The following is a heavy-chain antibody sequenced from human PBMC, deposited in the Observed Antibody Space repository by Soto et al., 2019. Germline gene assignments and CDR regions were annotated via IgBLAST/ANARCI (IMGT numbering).Heavy chain of an antibody. CDR2: IHRGGST. J-gene: IGHJ4*02. V-gene: IGHV3-66*01. CDR1: GFTVSSNY. CDR3: ATSLSPIVFDY. Sequence: PGGSQRLSCAASGFTVSSNYMSWVRQAPGKGLEWVSVIHRGGSTYYADSVKGRFTISRDNSKNTLYLQMNSLRAEDTAVYYCATSLSPIVFDYWGQGTLVTVSS. D-gene: IGHD3-16*02.